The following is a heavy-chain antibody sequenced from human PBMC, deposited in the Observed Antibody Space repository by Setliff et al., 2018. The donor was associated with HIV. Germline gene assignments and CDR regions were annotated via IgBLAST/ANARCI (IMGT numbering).Heavy chain of an antibody. V-gene: IGHV4-59*01. CDR1: SGSISSYY. Sequence: SETLSLTCTVSSGSISSYYWSWIRQPPGKGLEWIGYIYYSGSTNYNPSLKSRVTISVDTSKSQFSLKLSSVTAADTAVYYCAREGQEGYYDSSGYGNDAFDIWGQGTMVTVSS. J-gene: IGHJ3*02. D-gene: IGHD3-22*01. CDR2: IYYSGST. CDR3: AREGQEGYYDSSGYGNDAFDI.